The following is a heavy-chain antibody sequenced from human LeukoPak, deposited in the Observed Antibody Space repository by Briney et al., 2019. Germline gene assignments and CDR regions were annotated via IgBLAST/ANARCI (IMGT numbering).Heavy chain of an antibody. CDR3: ARGPPVGLRFYGIDY. D-gene: IGHD3-3*01. Sequence: ASVKVSCKASGYTFTSYDINWVRQATGQGLEWMGWMNPNSGNTGYAQKFQGRVTITRNTSISTAYMELSSLRSEDTALYYCARGPPVGLRFYGIDYWGQGTLVTVSS. CDR1: GYTFTSYD. CDR2: MNPNSGNT. J-gene: IGHJ4*02. V-gene: IGHV1-8*03.